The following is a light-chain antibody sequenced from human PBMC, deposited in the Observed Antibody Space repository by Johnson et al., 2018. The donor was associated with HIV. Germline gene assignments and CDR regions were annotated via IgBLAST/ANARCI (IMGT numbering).Light chain of an antibody. CDR1: SSNIGSNT. CDR2: RNN. J-gene: IGLJ1*01. Sequence: QSVLTQPPSASGTPGQRVTISCSGSSSNIGSNTVNWYQQLPGTAPKLLIYRNNQRHSGVPDRFSGSKSGTSASLAISGLQAEDEADYYCAAWDDSLNGVFGTGTKVTVL. V-gene: IGLV1-44*01. CDR3: AAWDDSLNGV.